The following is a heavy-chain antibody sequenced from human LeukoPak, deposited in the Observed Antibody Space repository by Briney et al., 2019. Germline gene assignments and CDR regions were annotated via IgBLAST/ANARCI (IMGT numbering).Heavy chain of an antibody. CDR1: GGSISSSSYY. CDR3: ARETRPPYSSVGF. J-gene: IGHJ4*02. CDR2: IYSGGTT. D-gene: IGHD6-19*01. V-gene: IGHV3-53*01. Sequence: ETLSLTCTVSGGSISSSSYYWGWIRQPPGKGLEWVSVIYSGGTTYYADSVKGRFTISRDNSKNTLYLQMNSLRAEDTAVYYCARETRPPYSSVGFWGQGTLVTVSS.